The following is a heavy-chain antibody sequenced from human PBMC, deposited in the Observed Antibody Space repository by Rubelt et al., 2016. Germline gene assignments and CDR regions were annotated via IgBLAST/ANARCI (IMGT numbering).Heavy chain of an antibody. Sequence: AGIYYSGSTYYNPSLKSRVTISVDTSKNQFSLKLSSVTAADTAVYYCARDLRGSYAFDYWGQGTLVTVSS. J-gene: IGHJ4*02. D-gene: IGHD1-26*01. CDR2: IYYSGST. V-gene: IGHV4-39*07. CDR3: ARDLRGSYAFDY.